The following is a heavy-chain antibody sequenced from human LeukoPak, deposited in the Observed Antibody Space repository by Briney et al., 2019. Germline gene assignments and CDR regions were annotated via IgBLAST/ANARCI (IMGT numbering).Heavy chain of an antibody. V-gene: IGHV1-2*02. CDR2: INPHSGDA. D-gene: IGHD5-24*01. Sequence: ASVKVSCKASGYTFTDYYIHWVRQAPGQGLEWMAWINPHSGDANYAPKFQGRITLTRDTSVSIDYMELSSLTSDDTAVYYCARDGDGRINFDYWAREPWSPSPQ. J-gene: IGHJ4*02. CDR3: ARDGDGRINFDY. CDR1: GYTFTDYY.